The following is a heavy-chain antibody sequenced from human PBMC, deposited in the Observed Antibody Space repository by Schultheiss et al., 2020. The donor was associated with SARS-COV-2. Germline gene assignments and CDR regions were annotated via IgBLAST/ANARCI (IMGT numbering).Heavy chain of an antibody. CDR3: ARSPLRGVPDY. CDR2: IYYSGRT. D-gene: IGHD3-10*01. Sequence: SETLSLTCTVSGGSISSYYWSWIRQPPGKRLEWIGYIYYSGRTNYNPSLKSQVTISVDTSKNQFSLKLSSVTAADTAVYYCARSPLRGVPDYWGQGTLVTVSS. J-gene: IGHJ4*02. CDR1: GGSISSYY. V-gene: IGHV4-59*08.